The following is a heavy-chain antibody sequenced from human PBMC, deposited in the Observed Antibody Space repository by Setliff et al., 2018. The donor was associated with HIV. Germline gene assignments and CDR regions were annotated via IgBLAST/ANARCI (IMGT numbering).Heavy chain of an antibody. CDR2: VYTDGPT. J-gene: IGHJ3*02. CDR1: GGSISSGNYY. CDR3: ASFGGWYPDAFDI. D-gene: IGHD6-19*01. Sequence: SETLSLTCTVSGGSISSGNYYWSWIRVPAGKGLEWIGHVYTDGPTSYNPSLKSRVTISLDTSKNQFSLNLRSVTAADTAVYYCASFGGWYPDAFDIWGQGTMVTVSS. V-gene: IGHV4-61*09.